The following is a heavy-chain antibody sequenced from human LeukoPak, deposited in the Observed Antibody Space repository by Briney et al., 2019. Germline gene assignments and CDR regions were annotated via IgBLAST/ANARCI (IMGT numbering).Heavy chain of an antibody. CDR2: INHSGST. CDR1: GGSFSGYY. Sequence: SETLSLTCAVYGGSFSGYYWSWIRQPPGKGLEWIGEINHSGSTNYNPSLKSRVTISVDTSKNQFSLKLSSVTAADTAVYYCARVGIYCSSTNCFLANFDYWGQGTLVTVSS. CDR3: ARVGIYCSSTNCFLANFDY. D-gene: IGHD2-2*01. V-gene: IGHV4-34*01. J-gene: IGHJ4*02.